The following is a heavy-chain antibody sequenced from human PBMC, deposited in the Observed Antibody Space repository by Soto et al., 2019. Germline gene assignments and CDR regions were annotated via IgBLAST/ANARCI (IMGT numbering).Heavy chain of an antibody. CDR3: ARWVDCGGDCYAFDI. J-gene: IGHJ3*02. Sequence: ASVKVSCKASGYTFTSYGISWVRQAPGQGLEWMGWISAYNGNTNYAQKLQGRVTMTTDTSTSTAYMELRSLRSDDTAVYYCARWVDCGGDCYAFDIWGQGTMVTVSS. CDR1: GYTFTSYG. CDR2: ISAYNGNT. V-gene: IGHV1-18*01. D-gene: IGHD2-21*02.